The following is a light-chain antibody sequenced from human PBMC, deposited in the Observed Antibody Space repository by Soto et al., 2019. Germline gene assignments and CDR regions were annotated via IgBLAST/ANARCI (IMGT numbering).Light chain of an antibody. CDR2: GAS. CDR1: QSVGSN. V-gene: IGKV3-15*01. Sequence: ERVRTQYPGSLSLSLGERAALSCRASQSVGSNLAWYQRKPGQAPRLLIYGASTRATGIPSRFSGSGSGTEFTLTISSLQSEDFAVYYCQQYYDWPWTFAQGTKVDIK. J-gene: IGKJ1*01. CDR3: QQYYDWPWT.